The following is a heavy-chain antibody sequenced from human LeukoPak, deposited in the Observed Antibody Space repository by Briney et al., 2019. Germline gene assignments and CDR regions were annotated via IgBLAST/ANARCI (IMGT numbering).Heavy chain of an antibody. V-gene: IGHV1-2*02. CDR2: INPNSGGT. Sequence: ASVKVSCKASGYTFTGYYMHWVRQAPGQGLGWMGWINPNSGGTNHAQKFQGRVTMTRDASVSTAYMELSRLRSDDTAVYYCARVGRYYYALAPFDPWGQGTLVTVSS. CDR3: ARVGRYYYALAPFDP. J-gene: IGHJ5*02. CDR1: GYTFTGYY. D-gene: IGHD3-10*01.